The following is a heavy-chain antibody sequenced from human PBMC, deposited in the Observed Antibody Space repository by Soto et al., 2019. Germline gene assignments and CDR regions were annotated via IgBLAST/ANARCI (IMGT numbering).Heavy chain of an antibody. CDR3: ARGGYYYYGMDV. V-gene: IGHV4-31*03. J-gene: IGHJ6*02. Sequence: SETLSLTCTVSGGSISSGGYYWSWIRQHPGRGLEWIGYIYYSGSTYYNPSLKSRVTISVDTSKNQFSLKLSSVAAADTAVYHCARGGYYYYGMDVWGQGTTVTVSS. CDR1: GGSISSGGYY. CDR2: IYYSGST.